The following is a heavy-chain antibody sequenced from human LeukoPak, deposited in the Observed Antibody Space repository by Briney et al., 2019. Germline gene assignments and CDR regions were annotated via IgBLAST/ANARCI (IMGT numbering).Heavy chain of an antibody. J-gene: IGHJ4*02. V-gene: IGHV4-59*01. Sequence: SETLSLTCTVSGGSISSYYWNWMRQPPGKGLEWIGYLYNSGSTNYNPSLKSRLTISVDMSKNQLSLKLSSATAADTAVYYCARYCSSAKCLDNWGQGTLVTVSS. CDR2: LYNSGST. CDR1: GGSISSYY. D-gene: IGHD2-2*01. CDR3: ARYCSSAKCLDN.